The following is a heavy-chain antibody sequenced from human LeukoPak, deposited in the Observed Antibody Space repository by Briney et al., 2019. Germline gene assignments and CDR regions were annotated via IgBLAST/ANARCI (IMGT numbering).Heavy chain of an antibody. CDR1: GGSISSYY. J-gene: IGHJ3*02. V-gene: IGHV4-34*01. CDR3: ACRGYYDFWSGYYGDDAFDI. D-gene: IGHD3-3*01. Sequence: PSETLSLTCTVSGGSISSYYWSWIRQPPGKGLEWIGEINHSGSTNYNPSLKSRVTISVDTSKNQFSLKLSSVTAADTAVYYCACRGYYDFWSGYYGDDAFDIWGQGTMVTVSS. CDR2: INHSGST.